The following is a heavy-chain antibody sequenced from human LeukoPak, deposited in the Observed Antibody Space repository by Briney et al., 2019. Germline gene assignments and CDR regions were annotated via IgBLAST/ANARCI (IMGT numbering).Heavy chain of an antibody. CDR1: GGSIRSYS. CDR2: VYDSGST. J-gene: IGHJ4*02. D-gene: IGHD3-10*01. CDR3: ARDTYYYGSGSPLVGFDH. V-gene: IGHV4-59*01. Sequence: PETLSLTCSLPGGSIRSYSWSWIWQPPEGGFEWMGNVYDSGSTNYNPCLKSRVTISVDTPKNQFSLKLSSVTAADTAVYYCARDTYYYGSGSPLVGFDHWGQGTLVTVSS.